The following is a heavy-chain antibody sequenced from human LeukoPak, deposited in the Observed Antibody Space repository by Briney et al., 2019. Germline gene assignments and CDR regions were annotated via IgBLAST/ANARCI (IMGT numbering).Heavy chain of an antibody. CDR3: AKDWGSSDWYNWFDP. Sequence: GGSLRPSCVVSGFTIANHGMHWVRQAAGKGLEWVAMISHDGGVEYYRDSVKGRLIISRDNSNDMLYLQMNSLRVEDTAVYYCAKDWGSSDWYNWFDPWGQGTLVTVSS. J-gene: IGHJ5*02. D-gene: IGHD6-19*01. CDR1: GFTIANHG. V-gene: IGHV3-30*18. CDR2: ISHDGGVE.